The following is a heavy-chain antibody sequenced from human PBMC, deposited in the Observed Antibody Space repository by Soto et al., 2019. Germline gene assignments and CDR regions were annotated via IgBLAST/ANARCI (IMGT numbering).Heavy chain of an antibody. D-gene: IGHD3-3*01. J-gene: IGHJ6*02. CDR1: GYTFTSYG. Sequence: ASVKVSCKASGYTFTSYGISWVRQAPGQGLEWMGWISAYNGNTNYAQKLQGRVTMTTDTSTSTAYMELRSLRSDDTAVYYCARDQGYDFWSGPYYYYGMDVWGQGTTVTVSS. V-gene: IGHV1-18*01. CDR2: ISAYNGNT. CDR3: ARDQGYDFWSGPYYYYGMDV.